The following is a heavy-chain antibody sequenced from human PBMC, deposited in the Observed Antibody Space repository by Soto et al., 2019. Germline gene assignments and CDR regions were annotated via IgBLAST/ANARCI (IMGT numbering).Heavy chain of an antibody. CDR2: ISAYNGNT. D-gene: IGHD3-9*01. V-gene: IGHV1-18*01. Sequence: GASVKVSCKASGYTFTSYGISWVRQAPGQGLEWMGWISAYNGNTNYAQKLQGRVTMTTDTSTSTAYMELRSLRSDDTAVYYCARDDWEDFDWLLPLRYYYYGMDVWGQGTTVTVSS. J-gene: IGHJ6*02. CDR3: ARDDWEDFDWLLPLRYYYYGMDV. CDR1: GYTFTSYG.